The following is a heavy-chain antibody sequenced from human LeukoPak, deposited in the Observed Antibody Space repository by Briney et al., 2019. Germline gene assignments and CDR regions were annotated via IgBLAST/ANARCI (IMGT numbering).Heavy chain of an antibody. CDR2: IYHSGST. CDR1: GGSISSGGYY. V-gene: IGHV4-30-2*01. CDR3: ARVQGGHMVYYYYYMDV. D-gene: IGHD3-10*01. Sequence: PSQTLSLTCTVSGGSISSGGYYWSWIRQPPGKGLEWIGCIYHSGSTYYNPSLKSRVTISVDRSKNQFSLKLSSVTAADTAVYYCARVQGGHMVYYYYYMDVWGKGTTVTVSS. J-gene: IGHJ6*03.